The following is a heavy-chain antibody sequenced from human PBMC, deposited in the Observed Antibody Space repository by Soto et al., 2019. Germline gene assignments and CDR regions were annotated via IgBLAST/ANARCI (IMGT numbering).Heavy chain of an antibody. CDR3: ALGSWSAEFVDI. J-gene: IGHJ3*02. V-gene: IGHV1-69*02. CDR1: GGSFRTYT. Sequence: QVQLVQSGAEVKKPGSSVKVSCKASGGSFRTYTLFWVRQAPGQGLEWMGRIISMFDVANYAQKFQGRVTFNADKSTGTVYMEMISLTSDDTAIYFSALGSWSAEFVDILGQGTLCTVSS. CDR2: IISMFDVA. D-gene: IGHD6-13*01.